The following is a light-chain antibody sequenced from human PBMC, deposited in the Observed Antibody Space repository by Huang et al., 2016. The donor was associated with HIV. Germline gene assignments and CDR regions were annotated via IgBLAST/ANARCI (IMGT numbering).Light chain of an antibody. Sequence: ELVMTQSPATLSVSAGERVTLSCRASQSFSSNLAWYHQKPGQAPRLLIFGSSSRATGIPARFRGSGSGTEFTLTISSRQAEDFAVYYCHQYNNWPPWTFGQGTKVEI. J-gene: IGKJ1*01. CDR1: QSFSSN. CDR2: GSS. V-gene: IGKV3-15*01. CDR3: HQYNNWPPWT.